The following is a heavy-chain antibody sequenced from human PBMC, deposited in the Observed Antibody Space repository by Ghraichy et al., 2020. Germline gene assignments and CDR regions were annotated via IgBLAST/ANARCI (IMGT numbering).Heavy chain of an antibody. J-gene: IGHJ4*02. D-gene: IGHD3-3*01. CDR3: ARERISIFGVATGYFDY. CDR1: GFTFENFG. Sequence: GGSLNISCAASGFTFENFGIHWVRQAPGKGLEWVAVISYDGSNKYFGDSVKGRFIISRDNSNNTLYLQMNILRTEDTAVYYCARERISIFGVATGYFDYWGQGTLVTVSS. CDR2: ISYDGSNK. V-gene: IGHV3-30*04.